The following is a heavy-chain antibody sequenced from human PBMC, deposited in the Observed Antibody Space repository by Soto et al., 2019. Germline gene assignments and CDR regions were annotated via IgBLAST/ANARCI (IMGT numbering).Heavy chain of an antibody. CDR1: GFTVSSNY. J-gene: IGHJ4*02. D-gene: IGHD3-16*01. Sequence: EVQLVESGGGLVQPGGSLRLSCAASGFTVSSNYMIWVRHAPGKGLEGVSVFSSGGGTYYTDSVKGRFTISRDISKNTLYLQMNTLRADDTAVYYCAGGKAKYYFDYWGQGSLVTVSS. CDR3: AGGKAKYYFDY. CDR2: FSSGGGT. V-gene: IGHV3-66*01.